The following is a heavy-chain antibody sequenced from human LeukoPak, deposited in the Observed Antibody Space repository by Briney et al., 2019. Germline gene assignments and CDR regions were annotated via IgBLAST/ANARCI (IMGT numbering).Heavy chain of an antibody. J-gene: IGHJ3*02. V-gene: IGHV3-9*01. CDR1: GFTFDDYA. CDR3: AKDIHGIAGAFDI. Sequence: GRSLRLSCAASGFTFDDYAMHWVRQAPGKGLEWVSGISWNSGSIGYADSVRGRFTISRDNAKNSLCLQMNSLRAEDTALYYCAKDIHGIAGAFDIWGQGTMVTVSS. D-gene: IGHD1-26*01. CDR2: ISWNSGSI.